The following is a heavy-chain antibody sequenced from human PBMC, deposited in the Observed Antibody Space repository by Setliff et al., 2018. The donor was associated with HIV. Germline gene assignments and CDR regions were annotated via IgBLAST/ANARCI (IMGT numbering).Heavy chain of an antibody. D-gene: IGHD3-22*01. CDR3: ASRIYYYDTYRVLRGEGSDP. CDR1: GDSASNSRYY. J-gene: IGHJ5*02. V-gene: IGHV4-39*01. Sequence: SETLSLTCTVSGDSASNSRYYWAWIRQPPGKGLEYIGSIHYDEKTYYNPSLKSRVTISIDASKDQFSLSLTSVTDADTAVYYCASRIYYYDTYRVLRGEGSDPWGQGTLVTVSS. CDR2: IHYDEKT.